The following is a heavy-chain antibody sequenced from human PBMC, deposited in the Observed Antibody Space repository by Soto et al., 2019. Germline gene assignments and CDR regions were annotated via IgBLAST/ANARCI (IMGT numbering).Heavy chain of an antibody. V-gene: IGHV3-9*01. J-gene: IGHJ6*03. Sequence: GGSLRLSCAASGFTFDDYAMHWVRQAPGKGLEWVSGISWNSGSIGYADSVKGRFTISRDNAKNSLYLQMNSLRAEDTALYYCAKDGEYSNHGVYYYYMDVWGKGTTVTVSS. CDR1: GFTFDDYA. CDR2: ISWNSGSI. D-gene: IGHD4-4*01. CDR3: AKDGEYSNHGVYYYYMDV.